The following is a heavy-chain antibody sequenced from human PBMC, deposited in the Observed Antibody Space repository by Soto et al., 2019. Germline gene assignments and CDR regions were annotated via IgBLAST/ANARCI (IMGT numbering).Heavy chain of an antibody. D-gene: IGHD6-13*01. V-gene: IGHV1-8*01. CDR3: AREAIGTDYMDV. J-gene: IGHJ6*03. Sequence: QVQLVQSGAEVKRPGASVRLSCKTSGYTFNKFDMNWVRQATGQGLEWMGWVNPNSGNTGYAQKFRGRVTMTMDTSLNTAFMELTSLQFEDSAVYYCAREAIGTDYMDVWCKGTTVTVSS. CDR2: VNPNSGNT. CDR1: GYTFNKFD.